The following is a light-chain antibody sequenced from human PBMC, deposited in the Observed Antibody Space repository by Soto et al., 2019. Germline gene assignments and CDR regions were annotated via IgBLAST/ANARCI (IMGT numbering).Light chain of an antibody. J-gene: IGKJ1*01. CDR1: QSVRSN. Sequence: EIVTTQSPATLSLSPGERATLSCRTSQSVRSNLAWYQQRPGQAPRLLIYGASTRATGIPARFSGSGSGTDFTLTISSLQSEDFAVYYCQQYNNWPPWTFGQGTKVEIK. V-gene: IGKV3-15*01. CDR3: QQYNNWPPWT. CDR2: GAS.